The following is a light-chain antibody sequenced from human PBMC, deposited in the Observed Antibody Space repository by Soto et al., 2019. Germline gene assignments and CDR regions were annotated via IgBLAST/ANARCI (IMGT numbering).Light chain of an antibody. J-gene: IGKJ1*01. Sequence: DIQMTQSPSSLSASVGDRVTITCRASQDISDYLAWYQQKPGQVPKLLISGASTLQSGVPSRFRGSASGTDFTLTITGLQPDDFATYYCQNYNSPPWTFGQGTKVEIK. CDR1: QDISDY. CDR2: GAS. V-gene: IGKV1-27*01. CDR3: QNYNSPPWT.